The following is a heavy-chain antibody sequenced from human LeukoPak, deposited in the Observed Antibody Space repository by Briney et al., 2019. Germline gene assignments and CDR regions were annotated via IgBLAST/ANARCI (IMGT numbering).Heavy chain of an antibody. J-gene: IGHJ4*02. CDR2: IYYSGST. CDR1: GGSISSHY. V-gene: IGHV4-59*11. Sequence: SETLSLTCAVSGGSISSHYWSWIRQPPGKGLEWSGYIYYSGSTNYNPSLKSRVTISVDTSKNQFSLKLSSVTAADTAVSYCASARYGSGSYFPYYWGQGTLVTVSS. D-gene: IGHD3-10*01. CDR3: ASARYGSGSYFPYY.